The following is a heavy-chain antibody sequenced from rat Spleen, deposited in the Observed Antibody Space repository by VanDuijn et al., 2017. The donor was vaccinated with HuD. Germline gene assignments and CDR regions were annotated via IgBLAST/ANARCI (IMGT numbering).Heavy chain of an antibody. CDR2: INADGGST. D-gene: IGHD5-1*01. CDR1: GFTFSRYW. J-gene: IGHJ2*01. Sequence: EVQLVETGGGFVQPGRSLKLSCVGSGFTFSRYWMYWIRQAPGKGLECVSSINADGGSTYYPESVKGRFTISRDNAENTVYLQMNSLRSEDTATYYCTSRWDGFVYWGQGVMVTVSS. CDR3: TSRWDGFVY. V-gene: IGHV5-58*01.